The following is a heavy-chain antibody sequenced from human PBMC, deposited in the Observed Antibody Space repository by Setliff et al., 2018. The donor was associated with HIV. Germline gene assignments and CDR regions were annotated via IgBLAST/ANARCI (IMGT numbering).Heavy chain of an antibody. J-gene: IGHJ3*02. D-gene: IGHD1-26*01. Sequence: ASVKVSCKASGYTFTGYYMHWVRQAPGQGLEWMGRINPNSGGTYYAQKSQGRVTMTRDTSISTAYMELSRLRSDDTAVYYCARGTRVGANDAFDIWGQGTMVTVSS. V-gene: IGHV1-2*06. CDR3: ARGTRVGANDAFDI. CDR1: GYTFTGYY. CDR2: INPNSGGT.